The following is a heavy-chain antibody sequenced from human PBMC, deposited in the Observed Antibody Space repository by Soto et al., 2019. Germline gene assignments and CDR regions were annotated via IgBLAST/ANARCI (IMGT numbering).Heavy chain of an antibody. J-gene: IGHJ6*02. Sequence: PSETLSLTCAVSGGSISIANWWTWVRQPPGKGLEWIGEIYHGGSTSYNPSLKSRVTLSLDKFKNHFSLNLTSVTAADTAVYYCARLSFSYGVDVWGQGTTVTVSS. CDR2: IYHGGST. CDR3: ARLSFSYGVDV. CDR1: GGSISIANW. V-gene: IGHV4-4*02.